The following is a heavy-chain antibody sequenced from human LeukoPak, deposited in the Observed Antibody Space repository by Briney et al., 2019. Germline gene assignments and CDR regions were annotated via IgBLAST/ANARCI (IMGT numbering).Heavy chain of an antibody. CDR1: DDSISSSSYY. D-gene: IGHD6-6*01. CDR3: AGRSSSFPRGKLQDY. V-gene: IGHV4-61*02. CDR2: IYTSGST. Sequence: PSETLSLTCSVSDDSISSSSYYWSWIRQPAGKGLEWIGRIYTSGSTNYNPSLKSRVTMSVDTSKNQFSLKLSSVTAADTAVYYCAGRSSSFPRGKLQDYWGQGTLVTVSS. J-gene: IGHJ4*02.